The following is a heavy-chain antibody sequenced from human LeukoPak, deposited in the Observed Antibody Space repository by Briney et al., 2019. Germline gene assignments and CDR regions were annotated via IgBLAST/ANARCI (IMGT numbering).Heavy chain of an antibody. CDR2: ISGSGGST. V-gene: IGHV3-23*01. CDR1: GFTFSSYG. J-gene: IGHJ3*02. Sequence: GGSLRLSRAASGFTFSSYGMSWVRQPPGKGLEWVSAISGSGGSTYYADSVKGRFTISRDNSKNTLYLQMNSLRAEDTAVYYCARAKSDRTLFDACDIWGQGTMVTVSS. D-gene: IGHD1-14*01. CDR3: ARAKSDRTLFDACDI.